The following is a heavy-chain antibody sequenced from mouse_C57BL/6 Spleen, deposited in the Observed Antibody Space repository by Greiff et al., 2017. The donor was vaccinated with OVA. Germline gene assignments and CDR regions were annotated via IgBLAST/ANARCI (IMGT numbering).Heavy chain of an antibody. D-gene: IGHD2-1*01. CDR2: ISSGGDYI. Sequence: EVQGVESGAGLVKPGGSLKLSCAASGFTFSSYAMSWVRQTPETRLEWVAYISSGGDYIYYADTVKGRFTISRDNARNNLYLQLSSRKSEYTAMYYCTRDGYGNYVDYAMDYWGQGTSVTVSS. J-gene: IGHJ4*01. CDR3: TRDGYGNYVDYAMDY. V-gene: IGHV5-9-1*02. CDR1: GFTFSSYA.